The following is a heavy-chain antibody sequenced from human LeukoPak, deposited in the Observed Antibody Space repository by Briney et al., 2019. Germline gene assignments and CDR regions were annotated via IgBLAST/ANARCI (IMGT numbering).Heavy chain of an antibody. Sequence: SETLSLTCTVSGGSISSYYWSWIRQPPGKGLEWIGYIYYSGSTNYNPSLKSRVTISVDTSKNQFSLKLSSVTAADTAVYYCARAPGLWFGELPAYFDYWGQGTLVTVSS. D-gene: IGHD3-10*01. J-gene: IGHJ4*02. CDR3: ARAPGLWFGELPAYFDY. CDR1: GGSISSYY. CDR2: IYYSGST. V-gene: IGHV4-59*01.